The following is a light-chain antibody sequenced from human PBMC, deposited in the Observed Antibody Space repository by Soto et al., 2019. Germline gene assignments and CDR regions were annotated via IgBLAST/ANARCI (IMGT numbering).Light chain of an antibody. CDR1: SSDVGGYNY. CDR3: SSYAGSNNPVV. Sequence: QSALTQPPSASGSPGQSVTISCTGTSSDVGGYNYVSWYQQHPGKAPKLMIYEVSKRPSGVPERFSGSKSGNTASLTVSGLQAEDEADYYCSSYAGSNNPVVFGGGTKLTVL. CDR2: EVS. V-gene: IGLV2-8*01. J-gene: IGLJ2*01.